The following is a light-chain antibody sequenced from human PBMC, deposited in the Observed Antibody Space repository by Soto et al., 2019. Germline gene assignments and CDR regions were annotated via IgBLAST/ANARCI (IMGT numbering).Light chain of an antibody. CDR1: SSDVCGYNC. J-gene: IGLJ1*01. CDR2: DVS. CDR3: SSYTTSNTRQIV. Sequence: QSALTQPASGSGSPGQSITISCTGTSSDVCGYNCVSWYQHHPGKAPKLMIYDVSNRPSGVSNRFSGSKSGNTASLTISGLQPEDEADYYCSSYTTSNTRQIVFGTGTKVTVL. V-gene: IGLV2-14*03.